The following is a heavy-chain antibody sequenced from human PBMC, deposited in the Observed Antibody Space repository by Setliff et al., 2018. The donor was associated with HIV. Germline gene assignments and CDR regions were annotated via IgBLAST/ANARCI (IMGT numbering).Heavy chain of an antibody. D-gene: IGHD1-26*01. Sequence: GGSLRLSCAASGFTFSSYGMHWVRQAPGKGLEWVSYIFSGAGNTIYYADSVKGRFTISRDNAKISLFLQMNSLRAEDTAVYYCARESKGAMALEIFDYWGQGTLVTVSS. CDR3: ARESKGAMALEIFDY. CDR2: IFSGAGNTI. J-gene: IGHJ4*02. CDR1: GFTFSSYG. V-gene: IGHV3-48*04.